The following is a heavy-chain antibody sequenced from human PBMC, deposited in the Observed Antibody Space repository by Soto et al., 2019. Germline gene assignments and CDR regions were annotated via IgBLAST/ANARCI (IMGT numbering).Heavy chain of an antibody. V-gene: IGHV4-31*03. J-gene: IGHJ4*02. CDR3: ARTGERWILGYYFDY. CDR2: IYYSGTT. Sequence: SETLSLTCTVSGGSVNSGGYYWSWIRQHPGRGLEWVGYIYYSGTTYYNPSLQSRLTISRDTAKNQFSLKLSSVTAADTAVYYCARTGERWILGYYFDYWGQGTLVTVSS. CDR1: GGSVNSGGYY. D-gene: IGHD2-2*03.